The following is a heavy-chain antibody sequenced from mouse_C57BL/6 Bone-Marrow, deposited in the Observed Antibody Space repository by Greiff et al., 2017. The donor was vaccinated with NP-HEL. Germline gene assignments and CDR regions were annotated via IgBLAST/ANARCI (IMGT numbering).Heavy chain of an antibody. CDR3: ARPHYGSSYDWYFDV. D-gene: IGHD1-1*01. CDR2: IYPGDGDT. J-gene: IGHJ1*03. Sequence: GASVKISCKASGYAFSSYWMNWVKQRPGKGLEWIGQIYPGDGDTNYNGKFKGKATLTADKSSSTAYMQLSSLTSEDSAVYFCARPHYGSSYDWYFDVWGTGTTVTVSS. CDR1: GYAFSSYW. V-gene: IGHV1-80*01.